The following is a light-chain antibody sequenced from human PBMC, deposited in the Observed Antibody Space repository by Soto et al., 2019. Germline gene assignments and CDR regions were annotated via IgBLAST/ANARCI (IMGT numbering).Light chain of an antibody. CDR3: SSLTNRFNYV. V-gene: IGLV2-14*01. J-gene: IGLJ1*01. CDR2: EVS. CDR1: SSDVGAYNY. Sequence: QSALTQPASVSGSPGQSVAISCSGTSSDVGAYNYVSWYQQHPGKAPKLLLSEVSNRPSGVSDRFFGSKSGNTASLTISGLQAEDEADYYCSSLTNRFNYVLGNGTKVT.